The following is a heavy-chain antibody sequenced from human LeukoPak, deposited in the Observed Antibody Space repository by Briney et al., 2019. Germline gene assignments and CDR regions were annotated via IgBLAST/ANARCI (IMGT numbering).Heavy chain of an antibody. J-gene: IGHJ4*02. CDR3: AREAY. Sequence: PGGSLRLSCAASGFTFSRYWMSWVRQAPGKGPEWVASVKEDGSQKNYMDSVKGRFTISRDNAKKSLVLEMNSLRVEDTAVYYCAREAYWGPGILVTVSS. CDR2: VKEDGSQK. CDR1: GFTFSRYW. V-gene: IGHV3-7*01.